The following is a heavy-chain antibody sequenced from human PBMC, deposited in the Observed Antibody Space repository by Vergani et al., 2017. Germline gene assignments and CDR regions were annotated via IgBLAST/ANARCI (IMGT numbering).Heavy chain of an antibody. Sequence: EVQLVESGGGLVQTGGSLRLSCAASGFTFSSYWMHWVRQAPGKGLVWVSRINSDGSSTSYADSVKGRFTISRDNAKNTLYLQMNSLRAEDTAVYYCARDQPLDEVDDTFDYWGQGSLVTVSS. J-gene: IGHJ4*02. D-gene: IGHD1-1*01. CDR3: ARDQPLDEVDDTFDY. V-gene: IGHV3-74*01. CDR2: INSDGSST. CDR1: GFTFSSYW.